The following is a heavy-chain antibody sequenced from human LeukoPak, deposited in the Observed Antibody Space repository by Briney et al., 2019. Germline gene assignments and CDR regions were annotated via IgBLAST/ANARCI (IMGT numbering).Heavy chain of an antibody. D-gene: IGHD1-7*01. CDR3: AKDIKYNWNYGY. V-gene: IGHV3-23*01. CDR1: TFSFSDHY. Sequence: PGGSLRLSCAASTFSFSDHYMSWVRQAPGKGLEWVSAISGSGGSTYYADSVKGRFTISRDNSKNTLYLQMNSLRAEDTAVYYCAKDIKYNWNYGYWGQGTLVTVSS. J-gene: IGHJ4*02. CDR2: ISGSGGST.